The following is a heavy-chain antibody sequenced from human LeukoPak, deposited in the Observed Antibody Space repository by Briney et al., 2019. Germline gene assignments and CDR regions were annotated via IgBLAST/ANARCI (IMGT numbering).Heavy chain of an antibody. CDR1: GFTFSSYS. Sequence: RGSLRLSCAASGFTFSSYSMNWVRQAPGKGLEWISYIGISSGNTKYADSVKGRFTISGDSAKNSLYLQMNSLRVEDTAVYYCARDHNYAFDNWGQGTLVTVSS. J-gene: IGHJ4*02. CDR2: IGISSGNT. CDR3: ARDHNYAFDN. D-gene: IGHD1-1*01. V-gene: IGHV3-48*04.